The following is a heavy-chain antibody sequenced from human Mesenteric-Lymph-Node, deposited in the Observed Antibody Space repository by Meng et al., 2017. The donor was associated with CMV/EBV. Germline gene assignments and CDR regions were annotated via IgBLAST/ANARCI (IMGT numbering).Heavy chain of an antibody. V-gene: IGHV1-18*04. Sequence: SCKASGYTVNYYDLSWVRQAPGQGPEWMGWISAYTARANYAQKFQDRVTMTTDRSTSTTYMELRSLRSDDTAVYYCASTSLYSGYSSWGQGTLVTVSS. CDR2: ISAYTARA. CDR3: ASTSLYSGYSS. D-gene: IGHD5-12*01. CDR1: GYTVNYYD. J-gene: IGHJ5*02.